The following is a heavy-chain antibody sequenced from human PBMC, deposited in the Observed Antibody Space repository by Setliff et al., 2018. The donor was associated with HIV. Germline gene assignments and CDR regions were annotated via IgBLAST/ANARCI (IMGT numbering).Heavy chain of an antibody. V-gene: IGHV3-9*01. J-gene: IGHJ4*02. Sequence: LRLSCEGSGFTFNNFAMHWVRQSPGKGLEWVAGVDWAGDVTAYGDFAKGRCTISRDNSKNTLYLQLNSLRPEDTAVYYCASARIPTGGTSTSFDYWGQGTLVTVSS. CDR3: ASARIPTGGTSTSFDY. CDR2: VDWAGDVT. D-gene: IGHD1-1*01. CDR1: GFTFNNFA.